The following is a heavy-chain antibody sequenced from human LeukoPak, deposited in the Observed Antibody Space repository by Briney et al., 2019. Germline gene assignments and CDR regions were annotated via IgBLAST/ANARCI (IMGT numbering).Heavy chain of an antibody. CDR3: TTDPFMLDVYHFHY. CDR2: IKSKADGGTT. J-gene: IGHJ4*02. CDR1: GFTFSSAW. V-gene: IGHV3-15*01. Sequence: GSLRLSCAASGFTFSSAWMTWVRQAPGKGLEWVGHIKSKADGGTTDYAAPAKGRFTISRDDSKNTLSLQMNSLKYEDTAVYYCTTDPFMLDVYHFHYWGQGTLVTVSS. D-gene: IGHD5/OR15-5a*01.